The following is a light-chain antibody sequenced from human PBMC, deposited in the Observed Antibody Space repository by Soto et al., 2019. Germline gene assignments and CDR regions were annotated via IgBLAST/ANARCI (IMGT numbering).Light chain of an antibody. J-gene: IGKJ1*01. V-gene: IGKV3-20*01. CDR1: QSVRSSY. CDR3: QQYASSPWT. Sequence: ESVLTQSPDTLSLSPGERATLSCRASQSVRSSYLAWYQQKPGQAPRLLIYGASSRATGIPDRFSGSGSGTDFTLTISSLEPEDFSLYYCQQYASSPWTFGQGTKVEI. CDR2: GAS.